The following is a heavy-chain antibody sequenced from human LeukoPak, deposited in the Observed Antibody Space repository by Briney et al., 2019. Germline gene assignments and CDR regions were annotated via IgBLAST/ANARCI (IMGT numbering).Heavy chain of an antibody. CDR1: GFTVSSNY. V-gene: IGHV3-53*01. J-gene: IGHJ4*02. CDR2: IYSSGST. D-gene: IGHD1-26*01. CDR3: ARARGSGTYYFDY. Sequence: GGSLRLSCAASGFTVSSNYMSWVRQAPGKGLEWVSIIYSSGSTYYADSVKGRFTISRDNSKNTLCLQMNSLGAEDTAVYYCARARGSGTYYFDYWGQGTLVTVSS.